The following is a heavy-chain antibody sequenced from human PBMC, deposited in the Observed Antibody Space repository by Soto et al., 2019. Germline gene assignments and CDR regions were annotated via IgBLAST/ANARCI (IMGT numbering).Heavy chain of an antibody. V-gene: IGHV1-46*01. J-gene: IGHJ6*03. CDR3: ARRAAAGTAYYYYMDA. CDR2: INPGGSST. CDR1: GYTFTSYY. D-gene: IGHD6-13*01. Sequence: ASVKVSCKASGYTFTSYYMHWVRQAPGQGLEWMGIINPGGSSTSHAQKFQGRLTMTRDTSTSTVYMELSSLRSEDTAVFYCARRAAAGTAYYYYMDAWGKGTTVTVSS.